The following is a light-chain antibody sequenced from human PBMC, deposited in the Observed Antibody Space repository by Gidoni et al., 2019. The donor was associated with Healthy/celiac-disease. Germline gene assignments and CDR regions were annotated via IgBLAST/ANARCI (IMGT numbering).Light chain of an antibody. V-gene: IGLV2-14*03. CDR3: SSYTSSSVV. Sequence: QSALTQPASVSGSPGQSITISCPGTSSDVGGYNYVSWYQQHPGKAPKLMIYDVSNRPSGVSNRCSGSKSGNTASLTISGLQAEDEADYYCSSYTSSSVVFGGGTKLTVL. CDR1: SSDVGGYNY. J-gene: IGLJ2*01. CDR2: DVS.